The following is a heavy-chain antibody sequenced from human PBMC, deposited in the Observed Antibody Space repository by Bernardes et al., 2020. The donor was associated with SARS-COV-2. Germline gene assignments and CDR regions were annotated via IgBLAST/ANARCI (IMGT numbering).Heavy chain of an antibody. CDR1: GYTFTDNH. CDR3: ARDFTNTFNAFDV. V-gene: IGHV1-2*02. D-gene: IGHD3-16*01. J-gene: IGHJ3*01. Sequence: ASVKVSCKASGYTFTDNHLYWVRQAPGQGLESMGWIDPNSGDTHYVQKFEGRVTMTRDTSTSTAYMQLSGLESDDTAVYYCARDFTNTFNAFDVWGQGTMVTVSS. CDR2: IDPNSGDT.